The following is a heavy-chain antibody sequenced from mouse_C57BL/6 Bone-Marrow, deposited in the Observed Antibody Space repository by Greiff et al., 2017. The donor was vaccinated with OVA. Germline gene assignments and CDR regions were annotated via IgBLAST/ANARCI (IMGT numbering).Heavy chain of an antibody. J-gene: IGHJ1*03. CDR3: TRDRSWDLDWYFDV. Sequence: EVNVVESGEGLVKPGGSLKLSCAASGFTFSSYAMSWVRQTPEKRLEWVAYISSGGDYIYYADTVKGRFTISRDNARNTLYLQMSSLKSEDTAMYYCTRDRSWDLDWYFDVWGTGTTVTVSS. CDR2: ISSGGDYI. V-gene: IGHV5-9-1*02. D-gene: IGHD4-1*01. CDR1: GFTFSSYA.